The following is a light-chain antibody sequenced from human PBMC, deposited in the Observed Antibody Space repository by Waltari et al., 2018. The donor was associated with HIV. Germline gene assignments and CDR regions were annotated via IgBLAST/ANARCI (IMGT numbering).Light chain of an antibody. CDR1: NIGSRS. V-gene: IGLV3-21*02. Sequence: SYFLTQPPPVSVAPGQTARITCGGNNIGSRSVHWYQQKPGQAPVMVVFDDTHRPSGIPERFSGSNSGNTATLTITRVEAGDEADYFCQVWDTRSDHPVVFGGGTNLTVL. CDR3: QVWDTRSDHPVV. J-gene: IGLJ2*01. CDR2: DDT.